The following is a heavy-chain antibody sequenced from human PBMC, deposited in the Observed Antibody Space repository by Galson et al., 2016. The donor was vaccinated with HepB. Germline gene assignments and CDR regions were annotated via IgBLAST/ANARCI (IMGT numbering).Heavy chain of an antibody. D-gene: IGHD3-16*02. CDR2: ISGSGSST. J-gene: IGHJ4*02. CDR3: AKDQSASIRGSFRYSY. V-gene: IGHV3-23*01. CDR1: GFTFSSYS. Sequence: SLRLSCAASGFTFSSYSMSWVRQAPGKGLEWVSVISGSGSSTYYGDSVKGRFTISRDNPKNTLYLQMDSLRAEDTALYYCAKDQSASIRGSFRYSYWGQGTLVTVSS.